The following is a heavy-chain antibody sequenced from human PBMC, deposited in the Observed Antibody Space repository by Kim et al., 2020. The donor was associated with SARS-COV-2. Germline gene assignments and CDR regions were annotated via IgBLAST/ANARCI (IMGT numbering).Heavy chain of an antibody. CDR3: ARGRRYCSSISCSYYFDY. Sequence: SETLSLTCTVSGGSISSGSYYWSWIRQPAGKGLEWIGRIYTSGSTNYNPSLKSRVTISVDTSKNQFSLKLSSVTAADTAVYYCARGRRYCSSISCSYYFDYWGQGTLVPVSS. CDR2: IYTSGST. D-gene: IGHD2-2*01. V-gene: IGHV4-61*02. J-gene: IGHJ4*02. CDR1: GGSISSGSYY.